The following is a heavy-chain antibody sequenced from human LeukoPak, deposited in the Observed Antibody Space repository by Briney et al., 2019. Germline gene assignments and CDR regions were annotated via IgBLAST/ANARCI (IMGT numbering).Heavy chain of an antibody. V-gene: IGHV1-18*01. CDR2: ISAYSGNT. CDR1: GYTFTNYG. CDR3: ARDRVAGSFSYFGMDV. Sequence: ASVKVSCKASGYTFTNYGISWVRQAPGQGLEWMGCISAYSGNTSYAPKLQGRIIMTTDTSTSTALRERSVLASDAAALYYCARDRVAGSFSYFGMDVWGQGTTVTVSS. J-gene: IGHJ6*02. D-gene: IGHD6-19*01.